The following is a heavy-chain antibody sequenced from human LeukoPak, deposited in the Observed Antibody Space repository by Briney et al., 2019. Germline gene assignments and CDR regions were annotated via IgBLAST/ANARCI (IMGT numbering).Heavy chain of an antibody. Sequence: GGSLRLSCAASGFTVSSNYMSWVRQAPGKGLEWVSSISSSSSYIYYADSVKGRFTISRDNAKNSLYLQMNSLRAEDTAVYYCAREITRNLAAAGFFDYWGQGTLVTVSS. D-gene: IGHD6-13*01. CDR1: GFTVSSNY. CDR3: AREITRNLAAAGFFDY. CDR2: ISSSSSYI. V-gene: IGHV3-21*01. J-gene: IGHJ4*02.